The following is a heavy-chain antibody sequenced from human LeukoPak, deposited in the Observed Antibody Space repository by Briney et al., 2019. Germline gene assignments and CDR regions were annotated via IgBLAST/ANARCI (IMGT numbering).Heavy chain of an antibody. CDR1: GYTFTGYY. Sequence: ASVKVSCKASGYTFTGYYMHWVRQAPGQGLEWTGWINPNSGGTNYAQKFQGRVTMTRNTSISTAYMELSSLRSEDTAVYYCAREICSGGSCYLSFDYWGQGTLVTVSS. CDR3: AREICSGGSCYLSFDY. D-gene: IGHD2-15*01. V-gene: IGHV1-2*02. J-gene: IGHJ4*02. CDR2: INPNSGGT.